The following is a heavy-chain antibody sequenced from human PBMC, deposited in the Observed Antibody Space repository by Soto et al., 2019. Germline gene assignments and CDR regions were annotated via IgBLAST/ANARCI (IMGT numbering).Heavy chain of an antibody. CDR3: ASSLISITMVRGVISWFDP. CDR2: IIPIFGTA. CDR1: GGTFSSYA. D-gene: IGHD3-10*01. V-gene: IGHV1-69*13. Sequence: SVKVSCKASGGTFSSYAISWVRQAPGQGLEWMGGIIPIFGTANYAQKFQGRVTITADESTSTAYMELSSLRSEDAAVYYCASSLISITMVRGVISWFDPWGQGTLVTVSS. J-gene: IGHJ5*02.